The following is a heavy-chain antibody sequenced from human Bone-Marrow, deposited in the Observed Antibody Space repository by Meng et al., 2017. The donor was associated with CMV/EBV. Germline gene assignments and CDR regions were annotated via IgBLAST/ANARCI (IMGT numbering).Heavy chain of an antibody. CDR2: ISYDGSYK. Sequence: GESLKISCAASGFNFSRYAMHWVRQAPGKGLEWVSVISYDGSYKYYRDSVKGRFTLSRDNSKNTLYLQMNSLRAEDTAVYYCARDLPTFGGVSGMDVWGHGTTVTVSS. CDR1: GFNFSRYA. J-gene: IGHJ6*02. CDR3: ARDLPTFGGVSGMDV. V-gene: IGHV3-30*04. D-gene: IGHD3-16*01.